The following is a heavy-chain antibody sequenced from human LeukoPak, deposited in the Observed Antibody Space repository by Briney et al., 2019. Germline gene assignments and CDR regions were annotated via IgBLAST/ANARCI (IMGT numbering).Heavy chain of an antibody. Sequence: PGGSLRLSCAASGFTFSNAWMSWVRQAPGKGLEWVSSISASGGSTNYADSVKGRFTISRDNSKNTVYLQMNSLRAEDTAVYYCAKVMKGSERLTMVRGVIIKTAGLYYMDVWGKGTTVTVSS. CDR2: ISASGGST. D-gene: IGHD3-10*01. CDR3: AKVMKGSERLTMVRGVIIKTAGLYYMDV. CDR1: GFTFSNAW. V-gene: IGHV3-23*01. J-gene: IGHJ6*03.